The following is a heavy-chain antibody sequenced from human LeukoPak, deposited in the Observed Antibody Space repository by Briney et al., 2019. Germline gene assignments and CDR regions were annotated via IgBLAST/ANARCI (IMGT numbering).Heavy chain of an antibody. J-gene: IGHJ4*02. CDR1: GFTFSSHE. CDR3: AREAGDPDY. Sequence: GGSLRLSCAASGFTFSSHEMNWVRQAPGKGLEWVSYISSSGSTIYYADSVKGRFTISRDNAKNSLYLQMNSLRAEDTAVYYCAREAGDPDYWGQGTLVTVSS. V-gene: IGHV3-48*03. CDR2: ISSSGSTI. D-gene: IGHD7-27*01.